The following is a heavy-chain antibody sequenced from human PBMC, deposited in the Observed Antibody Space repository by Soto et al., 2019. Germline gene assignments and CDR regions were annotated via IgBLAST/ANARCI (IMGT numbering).Heavy chain of an antibody. V-gene: IGHV4-59*08. D-gene: IGHD3-3*01. CDR2: IYYSGST. CDR3: ARSHYYDFWSGYYFPFDY. J-gene: IGHJ4*02. Sequence: KGLEWIGYIYYSGSTNYNPSLKSRVTISVDTSKNQFSLKLSSVTAADTAVYYCARSHYYDFWSGYYFPFDYWGQGTLVTVSS.